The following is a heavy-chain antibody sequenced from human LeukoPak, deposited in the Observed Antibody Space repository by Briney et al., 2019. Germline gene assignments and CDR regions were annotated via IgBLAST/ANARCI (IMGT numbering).Heavy chain of an antibody. Sequence: GESLKISCKGSGYSFTSYWIGWVRQMPGKGLEWMGIIYPGDSDTRYSPSFQGQVTISADKSISTAYLQWSSLKASDTAMYYCARAQAGDTAMVNPYYYYMDVWGKGTTVTVSS. D-gene: IGHD5-18*01. CDR2: IYPGDSDT. V-gene: IGHV5-51*01. J-gene: IGHJ6*03. CDR3: ARAQAGDTAMVNPYYYYMDV. CDR1: GYSFTSYW.